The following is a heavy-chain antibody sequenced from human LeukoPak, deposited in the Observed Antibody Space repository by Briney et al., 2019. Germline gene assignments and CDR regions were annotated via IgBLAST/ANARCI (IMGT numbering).Heavy chain of an antibody. CDR2: IIPIFGSA. V-gene: IGHV1-69*13. Sequence: SVKVSCKASGGTFSSSAISWVRQAPGQGLEWMGGIIPIFGSANYAQKSQGRVTIAADESTSTAYMELSSLRSEDTAVYYCARGGLKSRSFDYWGQGTLVTVSS. CDR3: ARGGLKSRSFDY. J-gene: IGHJ4*02. D-gene: IGHD5-12*01. CDR1: GGTFSSSA.